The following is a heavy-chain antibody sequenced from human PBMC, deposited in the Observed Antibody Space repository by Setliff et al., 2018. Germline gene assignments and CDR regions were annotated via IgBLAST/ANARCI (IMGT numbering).Heavy chain of an antibody. CDR3: ARVIAPALYYYMDV. J-gene: IGHJ6*03. Sequence: ASVKVSCKASGYTFTSYGISWVRQAPGQGLEWMGWISAYRGGTNYAQKFQGRVTMTRDTSISTAYMELSRLRSDDTAVYYCARVIAPALYYYMDVWGKGTTVTVSS. D-gene: IGHD3-16*02. V-gene: IGHV1-2*02. CDR2: ISAYRGGT. CDR1: GYTFTSYG.